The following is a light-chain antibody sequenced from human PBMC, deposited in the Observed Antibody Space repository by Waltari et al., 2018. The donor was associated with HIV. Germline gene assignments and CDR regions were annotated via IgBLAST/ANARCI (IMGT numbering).Light chain of an antibody. J-gene: IGLJ1*01. Sequence: QSALTQPPSTSGSPGQSVTISCTGTSSDIGGYNYVSWYQQREGKAPKLMIFEFRKRPSGVPDRFSGAKSANTASLTSSGRQAEDEAEYYCSSYAGSSNFYVFGTGTTVT. CDR3: SSYAGSSNFYV. CDR2: EFR. CDR1: SSDIGGYNY. V-gene: IGLV2-8*01.